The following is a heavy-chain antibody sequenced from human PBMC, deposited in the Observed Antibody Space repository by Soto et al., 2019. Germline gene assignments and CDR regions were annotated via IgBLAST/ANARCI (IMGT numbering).Heavy chain of an antibody. V-gene: IGHV3-23*01. Sequence: PGGSLRLSCAASGFTFSSYAMSWVRQAPGKGLEWVSAISGSGASTHYADSVKGRFTISRDNSKNTLFLQMNSLRAEDTAVYYCAKHVTGANWFDPWGQGTLVTVSS. CDR2: ISGSGAST. D-gene: IGHD2-21*02. CDR1: GFTFSSYA. CDR3: AKHVTGANWFDP. J-gene: IGHJ5*02.